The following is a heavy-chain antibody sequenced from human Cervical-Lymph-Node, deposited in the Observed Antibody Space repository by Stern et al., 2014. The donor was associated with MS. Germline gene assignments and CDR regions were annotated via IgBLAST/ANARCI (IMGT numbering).Heavy chain of an antibody. V-gene: IGHV3-30-3*01. CDR3: ARDLLWFGEFDWGAMDV. CDR2: ISYDGSKA. D-gene: IGHD3-10*01. CDR1: GFNFSSYA. Sequence: EQLLESGGGVVRPGRSLRLSCAATGFNFSSYAMQWVRQAPGKGLEWVAVISYDGSKAYYADSVKGRFTISRDNSKKTLFLQMNSLRLEDTADYYCARDLLWFGEFDWGAMDVWGHGTTVTVSS. J-gene: IGHJ6*02.